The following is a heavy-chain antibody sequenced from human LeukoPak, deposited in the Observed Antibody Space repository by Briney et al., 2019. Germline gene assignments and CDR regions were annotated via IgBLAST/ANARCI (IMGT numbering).Heavy chain of an antibody. D-gene: IGHD5-12*01. Sequence: GGSLRLSCAVSGFTFNTYTMNWVRQAPGKGLEWVSCISSTSIYTYYASSVKGRFTISRDNAKNSLYLQMNSLRAEDTAVYYCARDAWLEDWGQGTLVTVSS. V-gene: IGHV3-21*01. CDR2: ISSTSIYT. CDR3: ARDAWLED. J-gene: IGHJ4*02. CDR1: GFTFNTYT.